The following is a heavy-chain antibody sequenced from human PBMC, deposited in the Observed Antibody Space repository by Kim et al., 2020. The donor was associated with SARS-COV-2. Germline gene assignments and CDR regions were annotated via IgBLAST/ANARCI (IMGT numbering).Heavy chain of an antibody. J-gene: IGHJ4*02. Sequence: GGSLRLSCAASGFTFSSYAMHWVRQAPGKGLEWVAVISYDGSNKYYADSVKGRFTISRDNSKNTLSLQMNSLRAEDTAVYYFARARLIRMNSNFDYWGQG. CDR2: ISYDGSNK. CDR3: ARARLIRMNSNFDY. V-gene: IGHV3-30*04. D-gene: IGHD3-16*01. CDR1: GFTFSSYA.